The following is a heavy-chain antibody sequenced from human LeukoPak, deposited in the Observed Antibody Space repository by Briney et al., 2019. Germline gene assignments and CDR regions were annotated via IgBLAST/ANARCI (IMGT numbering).Heavy chain of an antibody. J-gene: IGHJ4*02. CDR1: GFTFSSYA. CDR3: AKRAGDYGFDY. CDR2: ISHTGGNT. V-gene: IGHV3-23*01. Sequence: PGRSLRLSCAASGFTFSSYAMSWVRQAPGKGLEWVSAISHTGGNTYYADSVKGRFTISRDTSKNTLYLQMNSLRAEDTAVYYCAKRAGDYGFDYWGQGTLVTVSS. D-gene: IGHD4-17*01.